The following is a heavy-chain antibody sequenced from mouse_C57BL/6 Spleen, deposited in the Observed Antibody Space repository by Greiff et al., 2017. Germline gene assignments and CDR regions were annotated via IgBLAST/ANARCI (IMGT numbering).Heavy chain of an antibody. CDR3: ARSYYGSTQYAMDY. D-gene: IGHD1-1*01. J-gene: IGHJ4*01. CDR2: IDPNSGGT. Sequence: QVQLQQPGAELVKPGASVKLSCKASGYTFPSYWMHWVKQRPGRGLEWIGRIDPNSGGTKYNEKFKSKATLNVDKPSSTAYMQLSSLTSEDSAVYYCARSYYGSTQYAMDYWGKGTSVTVSS. V-gene: IGHV1-72*01. CDR1: GYTFPSYW.